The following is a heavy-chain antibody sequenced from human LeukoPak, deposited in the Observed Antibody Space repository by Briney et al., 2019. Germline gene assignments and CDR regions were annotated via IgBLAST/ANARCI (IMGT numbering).Heavy chain of an antibody. D-gene: IGHD6-13*01. Sequence: GASVKVSCKASGYTFTGYYIHWVRQAPGQGLQWMGWINANTGDTNSAQKFQARVTMTRDTSIRTAYMELIRLRSDDTAMYYCATTRDLRSSLQNYFDPWGQGTLVTVSS. CDR1: GYTFTGYY. CDR2: INANTGDT. CDR3: ATTRDLRSSLQNYFDP. V-gene: IGHV1-2*02. J-gene: IGHJ5*02.